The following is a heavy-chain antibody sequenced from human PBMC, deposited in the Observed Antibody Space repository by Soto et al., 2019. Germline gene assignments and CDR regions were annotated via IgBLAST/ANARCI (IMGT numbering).Heavy chain of an antibody. CDR3: AREGYGGEAPFDF. J-gene: IGHJ4*02. Sequence: QVQLVESGGGVVQPGRSLRLSCAASGFTFRSHGMHWVRQAPGKGLEWVAVIWYDGSNKYYADSAKGRFTISRDNSKNTLYLQMNSLRVEDTAVYYCAREGYGGEAPFDFWGQGTLVTVSS. V-gene: IGHV3-33*01. CDR1: GFTFRSHG. D-gene: IGHD2-21*01. CDR2: IWYDGSNK.